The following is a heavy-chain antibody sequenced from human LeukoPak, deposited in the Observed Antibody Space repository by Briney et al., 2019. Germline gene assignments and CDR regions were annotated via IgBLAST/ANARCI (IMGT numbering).Heavy chain of an antibody. Sequence: PSETLSLTCAVYGGSFSGYYWSWIRQPPGKGLEWIGEINHSGSTNYNPSLKSRVTISVDTSKNQFSLKLSSVTAADTAVYYCAGGLRYYYGSGSSFDYWGQGTLVTVSS. CDR1: GGSFSGYY. CDR3: AGGLRYYYGSGSSFDY. V-gene: IGHV4-34*01. CDR2: INHSGST. D-gene: IGHD3-10*01. J-gene: IGHJ4*02.